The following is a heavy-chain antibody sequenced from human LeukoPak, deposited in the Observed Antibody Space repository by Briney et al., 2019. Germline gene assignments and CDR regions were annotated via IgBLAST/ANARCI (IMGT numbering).Heavy chain of an antibody. CDR1: GDSINSGGSD. V-gene: IGHV4-31*03. CDR2: IHYSGST. D-gene: IGHD5-18*01. J-gene: IGHJ4*02. Sequence: SQTLSLTCTVSGDSINSGGSDWSWIRQHPGKGLEWIGYIHYSGSTNYNPSLKSRVTISVDTSKNQFSLKLASVTAADTAVYYCARRRGYSYGNYYFDYWGQGTLVTVSS. CDR3: ARRRGYSYGNYYFDY.